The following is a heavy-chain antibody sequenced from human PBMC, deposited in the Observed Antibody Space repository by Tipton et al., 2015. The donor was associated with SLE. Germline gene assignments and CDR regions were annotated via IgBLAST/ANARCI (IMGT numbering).Heavy chain of an antibody. J-gene: IGHJ4*02. D-gene: IGHD3-16*01. V-gene: IGHV3-43*01. CDR3: AKISYDDYPDD. CDR2: ITSDGGFT. CDR1: GFTFDAYT. Sequence: SLRLSCAASGFTFDAYTMHWVRQTPGKGLEWVSLITSDGGFTYYTDSVKGRFTISRDDSRNTVFLQMNNLRPDDTAVYYCAKISYDDYPDDWGQGTLVTVSS.